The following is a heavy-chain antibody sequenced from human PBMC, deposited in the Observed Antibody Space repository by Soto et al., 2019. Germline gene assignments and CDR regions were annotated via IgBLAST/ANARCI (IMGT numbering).Heavy chain of an antibody. D-gene: IGHD6-19*01. CDR2: INNDGTTT. Sequence: GGSLRLSCAASGFTFSSYWMHWVRQVPGKGLVWVSRINNDGTTTRYADSVRGRFTISRDNAKNTLYLQMNSLRAEDTAVYYCARHGGAGTSYDCWGQGTLVTVSS. CDR1: GFTFSSYW. CDR3: ARHGGAGTSYDC. V-gene: IGHV3-74*01. J-gene: IGHJ4*02.